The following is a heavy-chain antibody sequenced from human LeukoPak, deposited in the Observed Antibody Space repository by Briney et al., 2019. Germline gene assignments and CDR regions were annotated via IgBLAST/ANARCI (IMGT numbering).Heavy chain of an antibody. CDR3: APYSGSYSTIDY. J-gene: IGHJ4*02. Sequence: GGSLRLSCAASGFTFSSYAMPWVRQAPGKGLEWVAVISYDGSNKYYADSVKGRFTISRDNSKNTLYLQMNSLRAEDTAVYYCAPYSGSYSTIDYWGQGTLVTVSS. CDR1: GFTFSSYA. CDR2: ISYDGSNK. V-gene: IGHV3-30-3*01. D-gene: IGHD1-26*01.